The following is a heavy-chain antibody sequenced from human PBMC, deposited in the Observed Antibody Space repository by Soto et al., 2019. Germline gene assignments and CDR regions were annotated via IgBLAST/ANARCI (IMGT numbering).Heavy chain of an antibody. J-gene: IGHJ4*02. CDR2: IRSKAYGGTT. V-gene: IGHV3-49*03. D-gene: IGHD5-12*01. CDR1: GFTFGDYA. Sequence: GGSLRLSCTASGFTFGDYAMSWFRQAPGKGLEWVGFIRSKAYGGTTEYADSVKGRFTISRDNSKNTLYLQMSSLRAEDTAIYYCAKDSFINLRGYDSYWGQGTLVTVSS. CDR3: AKDSFINLRGYDSY.